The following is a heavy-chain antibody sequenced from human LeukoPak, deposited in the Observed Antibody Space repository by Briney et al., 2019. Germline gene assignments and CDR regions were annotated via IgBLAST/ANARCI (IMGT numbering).Heavy chain of an antibody. V-gene: IGHV4-31*03. CDR2: IYYSGST. CDR1: GGSISSGGYY. D-gene: IGHD3-10*01. Sequence: SQTLSLICTVSGGSISSGGYYWSWIRQHPGKGLEWIGYIYYSGSTYYNPSLKSRVTISVDTSKNQFSLKLSSVTAADTAVYYCARGGSSAFYYYYYYMDVWGKGTTVTVSS. CDR3: ARGGSSAFYYYYYYMDV. J-gene: IGHJ6*03.